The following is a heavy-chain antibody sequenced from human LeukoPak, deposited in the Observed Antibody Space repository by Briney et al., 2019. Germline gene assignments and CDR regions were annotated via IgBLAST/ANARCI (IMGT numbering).Heavy chain of an antibody. D-gene: IGHD5-12*01. CDR2: IYSDSST. J-gene: IGHJ4*02. CDR3: ACYSGYDTVLYFDY. CDR1: GFTVSSNY. Sequence: GGSLRLSCAASGFTVSSNYMTWVRQAPGKGLEWVSVIYSDSSTYDADSVKGRFTISRDNSKNTLFLQMNSLRAEDSAVYYCACYSGYDTVLYFDYWGQGTLVTVSS. V-gene: IGHV3-53*01.